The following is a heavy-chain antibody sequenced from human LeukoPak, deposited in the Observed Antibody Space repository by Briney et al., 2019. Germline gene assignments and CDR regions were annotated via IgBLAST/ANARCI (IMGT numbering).Heavy chain of an antibody. J-gene: IGHJ4*02. Sequence: SETLSLTCTVSGYSISSGYYWGWIRQPPGKGLEWIGEINHSGSTNYNPSLKSRVTISVGTSKNQFSLKLSSVTAADTAVYYCARDGYDSSGYYSEALTYFDYWGQGTLVTVSS. CDR2: INHSGST. D-gene: IGHD3-22*01. CDR3: ARDGYDSSGYYSEALTYFDY. V-gene: IGHV4-38-2*02. CDR1: GYSISSGYY.